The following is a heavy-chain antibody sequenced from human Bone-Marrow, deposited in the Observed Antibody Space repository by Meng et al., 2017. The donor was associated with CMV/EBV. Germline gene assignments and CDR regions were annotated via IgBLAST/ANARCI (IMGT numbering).Heavy chain of an antibody. J-gene: IGHJ4*02. D-gene: IGHD2-15*01. CDR2: INPSGGST. CDR1: GYTFTSYY. CDR3: ARAVGVVVAATQRWLGY. V-gene: IGHV1-46*01. Sequence: ASVKVSCKASGYTFTSYYMHWVRQAPGQGLECMGIINPSGGSTSYAQKFQGRVTMTRDTSTSTVYMELSSLRSEDTAVYYCARAVGVVVAATQRWLGYWGQGTLVTVSS.